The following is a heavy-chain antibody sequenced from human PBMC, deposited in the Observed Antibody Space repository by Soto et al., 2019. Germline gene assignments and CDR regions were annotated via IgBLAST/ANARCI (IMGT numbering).Heavy chain of an antibody. D-gene: IGHD3-16*02. CDR2: IIPILDKP. V-gene: IGHV1-69*01. Sequence: QVQLVQSGVEVREPGSAVKVSCKASGGTFKMYAMHWVRQAPGQGLEWMGGIIPILDKPTYAQKFQGRVTITVDDSKATAYMEMSSLPSDGTAGYYCTPRIGSGGVVGGFDYWGQGTLVTVSS. CDR1: GGTFKMYA. J-gene: IGHJ4*02. CDR3: TPRIGSGGVVGGFDY.